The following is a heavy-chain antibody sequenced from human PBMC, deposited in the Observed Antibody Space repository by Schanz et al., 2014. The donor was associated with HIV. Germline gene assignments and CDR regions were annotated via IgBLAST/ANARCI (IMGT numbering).Heavy chain of an antibody. J-gene: IGHJ4*02. D-gene: IGHD3-22*01. CDR1: GYTFTSYS. CDR3: ASDLNTPEIVVLLDY. CDR2: ISAYNGNT. Sequence: QVQLVQSGAEVKKPGASVKVSCKASGYTFTSYSISWVRQAPGQGLEWMGWISAYNGNTNYAQKLQGRVTMTTDTSTNTAYMELSSLTSDDTAVYYCASDLNTPEIVVLLDYWGQGTLVTVSS. V-gene: IGHV1-18*01.